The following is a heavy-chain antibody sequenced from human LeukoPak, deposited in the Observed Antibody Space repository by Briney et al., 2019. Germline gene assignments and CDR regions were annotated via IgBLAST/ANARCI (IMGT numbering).Heavy chain of an antibody. Sequence: SGGSLRLSCAASGFTFSSYGMHWVRQAPGKGLEWVAVIWYDGSYKYYADSVEGRFTISRDNSKNTLYLQMNSLRAEDTAVYYCAKDRGYYGSGGDYWGQGTLVTVSS. CDR1: GFTFSSYG. D-gene: IGHD3-10*01. J-gene: IGHJ4*02. CDR3: AKDRGYYGSGGDY. V-gene: IGHV3-33*06. CDR2: IWYDGSYK.